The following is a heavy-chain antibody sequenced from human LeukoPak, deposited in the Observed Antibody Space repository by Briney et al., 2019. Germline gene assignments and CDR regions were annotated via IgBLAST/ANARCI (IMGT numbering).Heavy chain of an antibody. CDR1: GYSFTSYW. J-gene: IGHJ4*02. Sequence: GESLQISCKGSGYSFTSYWIGWVRQLPGKGLEWMGIIYPGDSDTRYSPSFQGQVTISADKSISTAYLQWSSLKASDTAMYYCARRGGYNGKYFDYWGQGTLVTASS. D-gene: IGHD5-24*01. CDR2: IYPGDSDT. CDR3: ARRGGYNGKYFDY. V-gene: IGHV5-51*01.